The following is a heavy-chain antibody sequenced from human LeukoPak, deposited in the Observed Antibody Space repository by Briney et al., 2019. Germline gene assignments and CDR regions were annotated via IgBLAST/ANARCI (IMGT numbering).Heavy chain of an antibody. Sequence: GGSLRLSSAASGFSFSEYAMHWVRQAPGKGLEWVAVISFDGSVIDYAESVKGRVTISRDNSKNTLYLQMNSLRLEDTAVYYCARHSGGFGIWGQGTIPTVSS. V-gene: IGHV3-30*04. D-gene: IGHD4-23*01. CDR2: ISFDGSVI. CDR1: GFSFSEYA. CDR3: ARHSGGFGI. J-gene: IGHJ3*02.